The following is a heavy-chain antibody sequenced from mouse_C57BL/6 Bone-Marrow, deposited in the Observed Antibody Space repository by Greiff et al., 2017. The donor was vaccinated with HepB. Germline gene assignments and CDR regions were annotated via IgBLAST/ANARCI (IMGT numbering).Heavy chain of an antibody. CDR3: ARAGVYYGSSYGYFDV. CDR2: INPSNGGT. V-gene: IGHV1-53*01. J-gene: IGHJ1*03. D-gene: IGHD1-1*01. CDR1: GYTFTSYW. Sequence: QVQLQKPGAELVKPGASVKLSCKASGYTFTSYWMHWVKQRPGQGLEWIGNINPSNGGTNYNEKFKSKATLTVDKSSSTAYMQLSSLTSEDSAVYYCARAGVYYGSSYGYFDVWGTGTTVTVSS.